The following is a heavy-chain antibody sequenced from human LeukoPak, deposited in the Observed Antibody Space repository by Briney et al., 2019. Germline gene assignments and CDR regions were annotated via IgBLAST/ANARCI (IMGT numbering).Heavy chain of an antibody. D-gene: IGHD3-22*01. CDR2: ISSSSSYI. V-gene: IGHV3-21*01. J-gene: IGHJ4*02. CDR1: GFTFSSYW. CDR3: ASLTTYYYDSSGYYNY. Sequence: SGGSLRLSCAASGFTFSSYWMSWVRQAPGKGLEWVSSISSSSSYIYYADSVKGRFTISRDNAKNSLYLQMNSLRAEDTAVYYCASLTTYYYDSSGYYNYWGQGTLVTVSS.